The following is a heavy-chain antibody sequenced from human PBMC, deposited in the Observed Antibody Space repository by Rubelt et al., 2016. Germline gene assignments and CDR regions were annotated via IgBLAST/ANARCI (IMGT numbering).Heavy chain of an antibody. CDR3: ARSESTTNYGGNSGY. J-gene: IGHJ4*02. Sequence: QVQLQESGPGLVKPSGTLSLTCAVSGGSISSSNWWSWVRQPPGKGLEWIGEIYHSGSTNYNPSPNGRPTSSGEQSKNQFSLKLRSVTAADTAVYYCARSESTTNYGGNSGYWGQGTLVTVSS. D-gene: IGHD4-23*01. V-gene: IGHV4-4*02. CDR1: GGSISSSNW. CDR2: IYHSGST.